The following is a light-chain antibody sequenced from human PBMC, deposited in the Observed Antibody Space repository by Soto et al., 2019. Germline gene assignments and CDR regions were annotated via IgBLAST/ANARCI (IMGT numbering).Light chain of an antibody. V-gene: IGKV3-20*01. CDR3: QQYGSSPIT. CDR1: QSVSRQY. CDR2: GAS. Sequence: EIVLTQSPGTQSLSLGERSTLSCRASQSVSRQYLAWYPPTLGQAPRVXIYGASSRATGIPDRFFCRGAGPACTRPISRLEPEDVSVYDCQQYGSSPITFGPGTGLEIK. J-gene: IGKJ5*01.